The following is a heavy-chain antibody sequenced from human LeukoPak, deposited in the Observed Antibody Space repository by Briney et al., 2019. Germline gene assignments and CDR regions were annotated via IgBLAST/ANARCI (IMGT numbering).Heavy chain of an antibody. Sequence: SETLSLTCTVSGGSISSGGYYWSWIRQPPGKGLEWIGYIYHSGSTYYNPSLKSRVTISVDRSKNQFSLKLSSVTAADTAVYYCARSHNSYYFDYWGQGTLVTVSS. CDR2: IYHSGST. D-gene: IGHD1-1*01. CDR1: GGSISSGGYY. CDR3: ARSHNSYYFDY. J-gene: IGHJ4*02. V-gene: IGHV4-30-2*01.